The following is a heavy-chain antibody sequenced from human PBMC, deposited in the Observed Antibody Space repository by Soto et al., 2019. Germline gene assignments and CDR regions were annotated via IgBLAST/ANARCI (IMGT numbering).Heavy chain of an antibody. J-gene: IGHJ3*02. CDR3: VYPLMALDAFDI. CDR1: GYTFTSYG. Sequence: ASVKVSCKASGYTFTSYGISWVRQAPGQGLEWMGWISAYNGNTNYAQKPQGRVTMTTDTSASTAYMELRSLRSDDTAVYYCVYPLMALDAFDIWGQGTMVTVSS. D-gene: IGHD2-2*02. CDR2: ISAYNGNT. V-gene: IGHV1-18*01.